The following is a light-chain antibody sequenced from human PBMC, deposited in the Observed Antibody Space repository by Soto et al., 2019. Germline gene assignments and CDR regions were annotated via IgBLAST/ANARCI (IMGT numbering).Light chain of an antibody. V-gene: IGLV2-14*01. CDR2: EVS. J-gene: IGLJ2*01. Sequence: QSALTQPASVSGSPGPSITISCTGTSSDVGGYNYVSWYKQHPGKAPKLMIYEVSNRPSGFSNRFSGSNSGNTASLTISGLPAEDEADYYCRSYTSSSSLVVFCGGTKLTVL. CDR3: RSYTSSSSLVV. CDR1: SSDVGGYNY.